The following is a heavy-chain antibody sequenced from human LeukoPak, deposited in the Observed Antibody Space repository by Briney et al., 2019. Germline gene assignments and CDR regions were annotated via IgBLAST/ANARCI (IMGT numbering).Heavy chain of an antibody. D-gene: IGHD3-3*01. J-gene: IGHJ4*02. CDR3: AKSITIFGVAARETYYFDY. V-gene: IGHV3-23*01. CDR2: ISGSGDTR. Sequence: GGSLRLSCAASGFTFSSYAMSWVRQAPGKGLEWVSAISGSGDTRYYAASVKGRLTISRDNSKNTLYLQMNSLRAEDTAVYYCAKSITIFGVAARETYYFDYWGQGTLVTVSS. CDR1: GFTFSSYA.